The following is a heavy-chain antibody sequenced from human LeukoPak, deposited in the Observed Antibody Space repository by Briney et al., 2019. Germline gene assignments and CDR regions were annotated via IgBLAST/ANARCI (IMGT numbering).Heavy chain of an antibody. D-gene: IGHD3-10*01. CDR3: AKDQNYYGSGSPLDY. CDR1: GFTFSSYG. CDR2: IRYDGSNK. Sequence: GGSLRLSCAASGFTFSSYGMHWVRQAPGKGLEWVAFIRYDGSNKYYADSVKGRFTISRDNSKNSLYLQMNSLRTEDTALYYCAKDQNYYGSGSPLDYWGQGTLVTVSS. J-gene: IGHJ4*02. V-gene: IGHV3-30*02.